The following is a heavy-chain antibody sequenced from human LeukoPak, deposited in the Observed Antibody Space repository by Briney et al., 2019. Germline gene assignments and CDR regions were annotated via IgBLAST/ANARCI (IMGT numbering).Heavy chain of an antibody. CDR2: IYHSGTT. J-gene: IGHJ4*02. D-gene: IGHD6-19*01. V-gene: IGHV4-59*08. CDR1: GGSISSYY. CDR3: ARRIALAGTVFDY. Sequence: PSETLSLTCTVSGGSISSYYWSWIRQPPGKGLEWIGYIYHSGTTNYNPSLKSRVTISVATSKNQFSLRLSSATAADTAVYYCARRIALAGTVFDYWGQGILVTVSS.